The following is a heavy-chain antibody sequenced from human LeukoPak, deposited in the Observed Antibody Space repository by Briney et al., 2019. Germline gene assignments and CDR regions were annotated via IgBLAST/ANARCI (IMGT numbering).Heavy chain of an antibody. Sequence: PGGSLRLSCAASGFTFSSYWMHWVRQAPGKGLVWVSRIDSDGSSTSYADSVKGRFTISRDNAKNTLYLQMDSLRAEDTAVYYCAAGDRADLDYWGQGTLVTVSS. V-gene: IGHV3-74*01. CDR3: AAGDRADLDY. D-gene: IGHD3-16*01. CDR1: GFTFSSYW. CDR2: IDSDGSST. J-gene: IGHJ4*02.